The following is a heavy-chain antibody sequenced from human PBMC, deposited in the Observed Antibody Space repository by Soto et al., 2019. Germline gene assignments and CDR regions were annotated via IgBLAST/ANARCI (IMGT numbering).Heavy chain of an antibody. CDR1: GYTFTSYA. CDR3: AREYYYGSGSYYNV. Sequence: QVQLVQSGAEVKKPGASVKVSCKASGYTFTSYAMHWVRQAPGQRLEWMGWINAGNGNTKYSQKFQGRVTITRDTSASTDYMELSSLRSEDTAVYYCAREYYYGSGSYYNVWGQGTLVTVSS. V-gene: IGHV1-3*01. J-gene: IGHJ4*02. D-gene: IGHD3-10*01. CDR2: INAGNGNT.